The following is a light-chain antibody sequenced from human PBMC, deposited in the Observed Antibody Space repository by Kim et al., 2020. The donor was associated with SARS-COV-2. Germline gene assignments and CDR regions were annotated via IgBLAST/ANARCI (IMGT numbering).Light chain of an antibody. Sequence: QRVTMDCSENRSNIGSNYVYWYQQLPGTAPKLLVSENDKRPSGVPDRFSGSKSGTSASLAISGLRAEDEADYYCAAWDDSLTGRVFGGGTKVTVL. CDR3: AAWDDSLTGRV. CDR1: RSNIGSNY. J-gene: IGLJ3*02. V-gene: IGLV1-47*01. CDR2: END.